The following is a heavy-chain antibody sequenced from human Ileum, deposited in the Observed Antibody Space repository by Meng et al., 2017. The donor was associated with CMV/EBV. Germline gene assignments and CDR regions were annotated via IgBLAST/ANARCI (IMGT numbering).Heavy chain of an antibody. CDR1: GFTFSDYW. D-gene: IGHD3-3*01. CDR3: ARVSSEDFWSGRYPSGCYGREG. J-gene: IGHJ6*04. CDR2: IKEDGSDK. Sequence: GESLKISCAASGFTFSDYWMSWVRQAPGKGLEWVANIKEDGSDKYYVDSVRGRFTISRDNAKNSLYLQMNSLRVEDTAVYYCARVSSEDFWSGRYPSGCYGREGGGKG. V-gene: IGHV3-7*01.